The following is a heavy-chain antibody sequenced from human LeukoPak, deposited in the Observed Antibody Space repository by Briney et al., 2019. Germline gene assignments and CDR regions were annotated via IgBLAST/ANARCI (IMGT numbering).Heavy chain of an antibody. CDR1: GFTFSGFS. V-gene: IGHV3-48*01. D-gene: IGHD3-10*01. CDR3: ARSAVRGVACDY. J-gene: IGHJ4*02. CDR2: ISTSSRST. Sequence: GGSLRLSCTASGFTFSGFSMHWVRQAPGKGLEWLSYISTSSRSTYYADSVKGRFTISRDNAKNTLFLDMHSLGPGDSAVYYCARSAVRGVACDYWGQGTLLTVSS.